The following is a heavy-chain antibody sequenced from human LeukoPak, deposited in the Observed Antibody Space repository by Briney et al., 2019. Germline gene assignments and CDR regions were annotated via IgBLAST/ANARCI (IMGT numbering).Heavy chain of an antibody. V-gene: IGHV4-39*01. CDR3: ASFIAVAGTEGYYFDY. J-gene: IGHJ4*02. CDR1: GGSISSSSYY. D-gene: IGHD6-19*01. CDR2: IYYSGST. Sequence: PSETLSLTCTVSGGSISSSSYYWGWIRQPPGKGLEWIGSIYYSGSTYYNPSLKSRVTISVDTSKNQFSLKLSSVTAADTVVYYCASFIAVAGTEGYYFDYWGQGTLVTVSS.